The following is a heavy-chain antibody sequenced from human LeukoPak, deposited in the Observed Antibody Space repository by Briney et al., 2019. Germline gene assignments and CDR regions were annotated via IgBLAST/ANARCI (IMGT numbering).Heavy chain of an antibody. D-gene: IGHD2-2*01. CDR2: IYTSGST. CDR3: ASGDLGYCSSTSCSPGDAFDI. CDR1: GGSISSYY. V-gene: IGHV4-4*07. J-gene: IGHJ3*02. Sequence: SETLSLTCTVSGGSISSYYWSWIRQPAGKGLEWIGRIYTSGSTNYNPSLKSRVTMSVDTSKNQFSLKLSSVTAADTAVYYCASGDLGYCSSTSCSPGDAFDIWGQGTMVTVSS.